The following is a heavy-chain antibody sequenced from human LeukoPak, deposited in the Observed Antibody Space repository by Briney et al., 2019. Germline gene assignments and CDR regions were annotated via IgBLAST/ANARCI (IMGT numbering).Heavy chain of an antibody. CDR2: IYYSGRT. CDR3: AGEYSSSAGH. V-gene: IGHV4-39*01. CDR1: GGSISSSNYH. J-gene: IGHJ4*02. Sequence: SGTLSLTCTVSGGSISSSNYHWGWIRQPPGKGLEWIGSIYYSGRTYYKPSLKSRVTISVDTSKSQFSLKLTSVTAADTAVYYCAGEYSSSAGHWGQGTLVTVSS. D-gene: IGHD6-6*01.